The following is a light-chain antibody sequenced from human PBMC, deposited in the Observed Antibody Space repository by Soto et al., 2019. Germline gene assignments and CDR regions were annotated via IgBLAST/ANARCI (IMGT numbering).Light chain of an antibody. CDR1: QSVSSNY. V-gene: IGKV3-20*01. CDR2: AAS. CDR3: QKYCSSFT. J-gene: IGKJ3*01. Sequence: EIVLTQSPGTLSLSPGERATLSCRASQSVSSNYLAWHQHKPGPAPMLLIYAASSRATVIPGRFSGSGSGTDFTISISRLEHEDFELYYCQKYCSSFTFGHGTKVDIK.